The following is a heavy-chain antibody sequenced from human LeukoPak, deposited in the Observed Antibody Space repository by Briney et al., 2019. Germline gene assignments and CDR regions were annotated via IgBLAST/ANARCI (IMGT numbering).Heavy chain of an antibody. CDR3: ARNYYDSSAYYYFDY. Sequence: QPGGSLRLSCAASGFTFSSYAMSWVRQAPGKGLEWVSVIYSGGGTYYADSVKGRFTISRDNSKNTVYLQMNSLRAEDTAVYYCARNYYDSSAYYYFDYWGQGTLVTVSS. CDR2: IYSGGGT. V-gene: IGHV3-23*03. D-gene: IGHD3-22*01. CDR1: GFTFSSYA. J-gene: IGHJ4*02.